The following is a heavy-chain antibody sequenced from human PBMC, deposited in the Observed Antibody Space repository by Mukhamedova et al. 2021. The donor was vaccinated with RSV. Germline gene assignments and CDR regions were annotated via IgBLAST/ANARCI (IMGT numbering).Heavy chain of an antibody. D-gene: IGHD3-10*01. J-gene: IGHJ5*02. Sequence: AVISYDGSNKYYADSVKGRFTISRDNSKNTLYLQMNSLRAEDTPVYYCARGQAMVRGVIISDNWFDPWGQGTLVTVSS. CDR2: ISYDGSNK. CDR3: ARGQAMVRGVIISDNWFDP. V-gene: IGHV3-30*01.